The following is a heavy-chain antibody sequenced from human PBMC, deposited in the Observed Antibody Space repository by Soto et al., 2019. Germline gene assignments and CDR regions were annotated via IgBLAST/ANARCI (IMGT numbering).Heavy chain of an antibody. J-gene: IGHJ6*04. D-gene: IGHD3-3*01. CDR1: GGSISSSSYY. Sequence: SETLSLTCTVSGGSISSSSYYWGWIRQPPGKGLEWIGSIYYSGSTYYNPSLKSRVTISVDTSKNQFSLKLSSVTAADTAVYYCARLWLEWLYLDVWGKGTTVTSPQ. CDR3: ARLWLEWLYLDV. CDR2: IYYSGST. V-gene: IGHV4-39*01.